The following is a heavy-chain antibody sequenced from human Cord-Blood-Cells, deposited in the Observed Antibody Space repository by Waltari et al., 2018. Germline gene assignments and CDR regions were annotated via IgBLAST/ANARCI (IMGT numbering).Heavy chain of an antibody. CDR2: IYHRGAT. D-gene: IGHD5-18*01. CDR3: ARSPVDTAMVFDY. J-gene: IGHJ4*02. Sequence: QVQLQESGPGLVKPSGTLSLTCAVSGGSISSSTWWSWVRQPTGKGLEWIGEIYHRGATNYHPSLKIRVTISVDKSKNQFSLKLSSVTAADTAVYYCARSPVDTAMVFDYWGQGTLVTVSS. V-gene: IGHV4-4*02. CDR1: GGSISSSTW.